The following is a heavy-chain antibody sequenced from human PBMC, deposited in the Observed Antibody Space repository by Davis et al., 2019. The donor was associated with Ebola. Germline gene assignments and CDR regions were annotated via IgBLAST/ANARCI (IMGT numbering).Heavy chain of an antibody. Sequence: GSLRLSCAVYGGSFSGYYWSWIRQPPGKGLEWIGYIYYSGSTNYNPSLKSRVTISVDTSKNQFSLKLSSVTAADTAVYYCARTRDTAMVKEWGWFDPWGQGTLVTVSS. J-gene: IGHJ5*02. CDR1: GGSFSGYY. D-gene: IGHD5-18*01. CDR2: IYYSGST. CDR3: ARTRDTAMVKEWGWFDP. V-gene: IGHV4-59*01.